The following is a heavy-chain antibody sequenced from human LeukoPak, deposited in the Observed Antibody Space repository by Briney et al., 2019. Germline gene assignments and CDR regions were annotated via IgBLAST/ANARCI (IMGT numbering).Heavy chain of an antibody. CDR3: TKDVTPGGADV. CDR1: GFTFVNYA. Sequence: GGSLRLSCAVSGFTFVNYAIHWVRQAPGKGLEWVSGFDYNSGRIDYADSVKGRFTISRDNAKNSLYLQMNSLRVEDTALYYCTKDVTPGGADVWGQGTTVTVSS. V-gene: IGHV3-9*01. D-gene: IGHD1-14*01. J-gene: IGHJ6*02. CDR2: FDYNSGRI.